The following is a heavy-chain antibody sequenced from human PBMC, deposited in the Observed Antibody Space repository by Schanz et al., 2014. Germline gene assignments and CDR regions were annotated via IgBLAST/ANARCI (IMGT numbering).Heavy chain of an antibody. D-gene: IGHD3-10*01. Sequence: EVQLVESGGGLVQPGGSLRLSCVASGFTFSGSVMHWVRQAPGKGLEWVSYIGGSGSDTYYADSVRGRFTISRDNSKNMLYLQMNSLRADDTAVYYCAKKGGDYGSGSYQIIDDWGQGTLVTVSS. V-gene: IGHV3-23*04. CDR2: IGGSGSDT. CDR1: GFTFSGSV. J-gene: IGHJ4*02. CDR3: AKKGGDYGSGSYQIIDD.